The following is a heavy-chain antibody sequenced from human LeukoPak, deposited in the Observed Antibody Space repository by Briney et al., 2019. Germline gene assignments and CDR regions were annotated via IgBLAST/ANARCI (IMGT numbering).Heavy chain of an antibody. D-gene: IGHD3-10*02. CDR1: GGSISSGSYY. V-gene: IGHV4-61*02. Sequence: PSQILSLTCTVSGGSISSGSYYWSWIRQPAGKGLEWIGRIYTSGSTNYNPSLKSRATISVDTSKNQFSLKLSSVTAADTAVYYWARENGNCSGTTGPYYYYYMDVWGKGTTVIVSS. CDR3: ARENGNCSGTTGPYYYYYMDV. J-gene: IGHJ6*03. CDR2: IYTSGST.